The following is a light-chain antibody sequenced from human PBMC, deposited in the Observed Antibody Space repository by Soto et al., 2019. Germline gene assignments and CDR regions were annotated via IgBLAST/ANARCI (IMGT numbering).Light chain of an antibody. CDR2: AAS. Sequence: DIQMTQSPSSLSASVRDRVTITCRASHSVRGYLNWYQQKPGKAPKLLIYAASSLHSGIPSRFSGSGSETDFTLTIYSLQPEDCATYYCQQSYSTPWTFGQGT. V-gene: IGKV1-39*01. CDR1: HSVRGY. J-gene: IGKJ1*01. CDR3: QQSYSTPWT.